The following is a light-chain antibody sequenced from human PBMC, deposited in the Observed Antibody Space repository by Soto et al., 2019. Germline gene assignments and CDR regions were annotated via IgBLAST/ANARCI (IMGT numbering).Light chain of an antibody. V-gene: IGKV2-40*01. CDR3: MQRIKFPYT. Sequence: DIVMTQSSLSWPVTPGEAASISCRSSQSLFSSEDGNTYLDWYLQKPGQSPQLLIYTLSYRASGIPDRFSGSGTDTEFTLKISRVEAEDVGVYYCMQRIKFPYTFGQGTKLEI. J-gene: IGKJ2*01. CDR1: QSLFSSEDGNTY. CDR2: TLS.